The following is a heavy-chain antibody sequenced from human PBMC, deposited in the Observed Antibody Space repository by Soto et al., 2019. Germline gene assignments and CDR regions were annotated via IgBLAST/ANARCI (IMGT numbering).Heavy chain of an antibody. J-gene: IGHJ5*02. D-gene: IGHD3-3*01. CDR2: ISYSGST. CDR3: ARDVGLQHDTGYYDFWSGKNNWFDP. CDR1: GGSISGHY. Sequence: SETLSLTCTVSGGSISGHYWSWIRQPPGKGLQYIGYISYSGSTNYNPSLKSRVTISVDTSNNQFSLRLSSVTAADTAAYYCARDVGLQHDTGYYDFWSGKNNWFDPWGQGTLVTVSS. V-gene: IGHV4-59*11.